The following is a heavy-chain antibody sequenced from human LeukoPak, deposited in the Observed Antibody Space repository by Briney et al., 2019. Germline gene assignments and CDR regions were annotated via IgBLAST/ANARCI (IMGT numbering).Heavy chain of an antibody. V-gene: IGHV3-23*01. D-gene: IGHD6-13*01. CDR3: AKAVAYSSSWDYYYYGMDV. J-gene: IGHJ6*02. Sequence: PGRSLRLSCAASGFTFSSYAMSWVRQAPGKGLEWVSAISGSGGSTYYADSVKGRFTISRDNSKNTLYLQMNSLRAEDTAVYYCAKAVAYSSSWDYYYYGMDVWGQGTTVTVSS. CDR1: GFTFSSYA. CDR2: ISGSGGST.